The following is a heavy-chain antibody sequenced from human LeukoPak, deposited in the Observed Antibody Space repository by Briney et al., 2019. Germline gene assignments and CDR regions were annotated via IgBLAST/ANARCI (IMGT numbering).Heavy chain of an antibody. J-gene: IGHJ4*02. CDR3: ASEAPGQLVG. Sequence: SETLSLTCAVYGGSFSGYYWSWNRQPPGKGLEWIGEINHSGSTNYNPSLKSRVTISVDTSKNQFSLKLSSVTAADTAVYYCASEAPGQLVGWGQGTLVTVSS. V-gene: IGHV4-34*01. CDR1: GGSFSGYY. CDR2: INHSGST. D-gene: IGHD6-6*01.